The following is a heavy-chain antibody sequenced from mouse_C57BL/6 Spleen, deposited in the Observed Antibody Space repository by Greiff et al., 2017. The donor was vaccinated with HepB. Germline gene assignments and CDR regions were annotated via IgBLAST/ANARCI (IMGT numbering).Heavy chain of an antibody. CDR1: GYTFTSYW. J-gene: IGHJ2*01. CDR3: ARNALYGNYLYYFDY. D-gene: IGHD2-1*01. Sequence: VQLQQSGAELVMPGASVKLSCKASGYTFTSYWMHWVKQRPGQGLEWIGEIDPSDSYTNYNQKFKGKSTLTVDKSSSTAYMQLSSLTSEDSAVYYCARNALYGNYLYYFDYWGQGTTLTVSS. V-gene: IGHV1-69*01. CDR2: IDPSDSYT.